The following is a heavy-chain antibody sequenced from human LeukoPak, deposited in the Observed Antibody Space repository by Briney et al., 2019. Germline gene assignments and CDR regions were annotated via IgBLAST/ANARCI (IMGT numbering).Heavy chain of an antibody. D-gene: IGHD6-6*01. CDR3: ARQSIAARGYYYYMDV. CDR1: GGSISSDSYY. Sequence: SETLSLTCSVSGGSISSDSYYWGWIRQPPGKGLEWIGSIYYNGNTYYNPSLKSRVTISVDTSKNQFSLKLSSVTAADTAMHYCARQSIAARGYYYYMDVWGKGTTVTVSS. V-gene: IGHV4-39*01. J-gene: IGHJ6*03. CDR2: IYYNGNT.